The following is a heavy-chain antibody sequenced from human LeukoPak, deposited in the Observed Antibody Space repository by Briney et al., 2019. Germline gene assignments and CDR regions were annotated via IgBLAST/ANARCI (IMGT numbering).Heavy chain of an antibody. CDR2: ISGCGDST. V-gene: IGHV3-23*01. CDR1: GFTFTTYA. CDR3: AKAHYIHFLDY. J-gene: IGHJ4*02. D-gene: IGHD2/OR15-2a*01. Sequence: GGSLRLSCAASGFTFTTYAMSWVRQAPGKGLEWVSAISGCGDSTYYADSVKGRFTISRDNSKNTLYLQVNSLRAEDTAVYYCAKAHYIHFLDYWGQGTLVTVSS.